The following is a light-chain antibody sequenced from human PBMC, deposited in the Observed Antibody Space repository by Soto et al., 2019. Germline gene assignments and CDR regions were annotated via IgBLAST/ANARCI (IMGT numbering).Light chain of an antibody. CDR1: QSVSSSY. J-gene: IGKJ2*01. V-gene: IGKV3-20*01. Sequence: EIVLTQSPGTLSLSPGESATLSCRASQSVSSSYLSWYQQKPGQAPRLLIHGTSDRATGIPDRFSGSGSGTDFALTITSLEPEDFSVYYCQQYCRFPPYTFGQGTKLEIK. CDR2: GTS. CDR3: QQYCRFPPYT.